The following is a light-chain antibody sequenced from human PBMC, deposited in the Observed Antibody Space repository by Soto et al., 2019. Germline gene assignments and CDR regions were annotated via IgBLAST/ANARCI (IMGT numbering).Light chain of an antibody. Sequence: EIVLTQSPGILSLSPGERATLSCRASQSVSSTYLAWYQQKPGQAPRLLIYGASSRATGIPDRFNSSGSGTDFTLTSSRLEPEDFAVYYCQQYGSSRYTFGQGTKLEIK. V-gene: IGKV3-20*01. CDR2: GAS. J-gene: IGKJ2*01. CDR3: QQYGSSRYT. CDR1: QSVSSTY.